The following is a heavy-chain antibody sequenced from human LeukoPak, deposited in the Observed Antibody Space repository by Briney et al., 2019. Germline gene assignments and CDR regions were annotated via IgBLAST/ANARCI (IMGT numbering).Heavy chain of an antibody. V-gene: IGHV5-51*01. CDR2: IYPGDSDT. CDR1: GYSFTSYW. CDR3: ARLLPTVPNAFDI. J-gene: IGHJ3*02. Sequence: GESLKISCKGSGYSFTSYWIGWVRQMPGKGLECMGIIYPGDSDTRYSPSFQGQVTISADKSISTAYLQWSSLKASDTAMYYCARLLPTVPNAFDIWGQGTMVTVSS. D-gene: IGHD4-17*01.